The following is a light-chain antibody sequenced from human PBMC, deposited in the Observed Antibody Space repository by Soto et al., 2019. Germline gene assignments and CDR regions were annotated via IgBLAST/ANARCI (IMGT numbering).Light chain of an antibody. CDR1: SSDVGSYNL. CDR2: EVS. CDR3: CSYAGSRTDV. Sequence: QSALTQPASVSGSPGQSITISCTGTSSDVGSYNLVSWYQQHPGKAPKVMIYEVSKRPSGVPNRFSGSKSGNTASLTISGLQAEDEADYYCCSYAGSRTDVFGTGTKVTVL. J-gene: IGLJ1*01. V-gene: IGLV2-23*02.